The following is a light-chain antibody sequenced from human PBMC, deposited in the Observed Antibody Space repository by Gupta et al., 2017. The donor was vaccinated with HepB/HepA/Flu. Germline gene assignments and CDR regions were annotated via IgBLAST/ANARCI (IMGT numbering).Light chain of an antibody. Sequence: DIQMTQAPSSLSASVGDRVTISCRSSQNIVNYLIWYQQIPGKAPNLLMYGASILQTGVPSRFSGSGSGTDFTLTISSLQPEDFATYYCQQSYSLPVTFGQGTKLEIK. CDR1: QNIVNY. J-gene: IGKJ2*01. CDR3: QQSYSLPVT. V-gene: IGKV1-39*01. CDR2: GAS.